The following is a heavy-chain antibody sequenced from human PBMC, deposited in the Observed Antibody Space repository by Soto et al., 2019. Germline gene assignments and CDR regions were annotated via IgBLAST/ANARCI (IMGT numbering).Heavy chain of an antibody. D-gene: IGHD6-13*01. V-gene: IGHV1-18*01. CDR3: ARAPPYRSSFEYFQH. CDR1: GYTFTSYG. Sequence: ASVKVSCKASGYTFTSYGISWVRQAPGQGLEWMGWISAYNGNTNYAQKLQGRVTMTTDTSTSTAYMELRSLRSDDTAVYYCARAPPYRSSFEYFQHWGQGTLVTVSS. CDR2: ISAYNGNT. J-gene: IGHJ1*01.